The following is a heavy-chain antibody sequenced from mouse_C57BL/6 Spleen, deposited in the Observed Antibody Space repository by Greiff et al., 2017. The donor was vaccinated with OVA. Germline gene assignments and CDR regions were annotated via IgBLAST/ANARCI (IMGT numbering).Heavy chain of an antibody. V-gene: IGHV3-6*01. CDR3: ASPTGTPYWYFDV. J-gene: IGHJ1*03. CDR1: GYSITSGYY. D-gene: IGHD4-1*02. CDR2: ISYDGSN. Sequence: EVQLQQSGPGLVKPSQSLSLTCSVTGYSITSGYYWNWIRQFPGNKLEWMGYISYDGSNNYNPSLKNRISITRDTSKNQFFLKLNSVTTEDTATYYCASPTGTPYWYFDVWGTGTTVTVSS.